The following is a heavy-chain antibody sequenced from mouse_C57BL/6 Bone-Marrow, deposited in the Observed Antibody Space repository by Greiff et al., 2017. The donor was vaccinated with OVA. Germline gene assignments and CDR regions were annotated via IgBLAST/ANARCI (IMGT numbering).Heavy chain of an antibody. Sequence: EVKVVESEGGLVQPGSSMKLSCTASGFTFSDYYMAWVRQVPEKGLEWVANINYDGSSTYYLDSLKSRFIISRDNAKNILYLQMSSLKSEDTATYYCARDGGGYDGVFDYWGQGTTLTVSS. D-gene: IGHD2-2*01. J-gene: IGHJ2*01. CDR3: ARDGGGYDGVFDY. CDR1: GFTFSDYY. V-gene: IGHV5-16*01. CDR2: INYDGSST.